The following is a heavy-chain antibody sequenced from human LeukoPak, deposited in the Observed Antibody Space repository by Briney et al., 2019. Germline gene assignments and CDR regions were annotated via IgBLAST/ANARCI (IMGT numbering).Heavy chain of an antibody. V-gene: IGHV1-69*13. Sequence: GASVKVSCKASGYTFTSYGISWVRQAPGQGLEWMGGIIPIFGTANYAQKFQGRVTITADESTSTAYMELSSLRSEDTAVYYCARNLLYYGSGSYSTDVDYWGQGTLVTVSS. CDR3: ARNLLYYGSGSYSTDVDY. CDR1: GYTFTSYG. CDR2: IIPIFGTA. D-gene: IGHD3-10*01. J-gene: IGHJ4*02.